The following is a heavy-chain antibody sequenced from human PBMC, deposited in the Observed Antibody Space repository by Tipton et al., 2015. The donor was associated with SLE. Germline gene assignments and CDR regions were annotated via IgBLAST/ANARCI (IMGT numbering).Heavy chain of an antibody. V-gene: IGHV4-59*12. Sequence: TLSLTCDVSGSSIIAYYWSWIRQPPGRGLEWIGNMYYTGSTNYNPSLKSRVTISVDTSKNQFSLKLNSVTAADTAVYYCARGPGTKDYWGQGTLVTVSS. J-gene: IGHJ4*02. CDR3: ARGPGTKDY. CDR1: GSSIIAYY. CDR2: MYYTGST. D-gene: IGHD2-8*01.